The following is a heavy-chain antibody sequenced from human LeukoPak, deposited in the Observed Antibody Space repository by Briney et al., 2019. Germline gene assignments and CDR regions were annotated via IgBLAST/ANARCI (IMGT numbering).Heavy chain of an antibody. V-gene: IGHV3-21*01. D-gene: IGHD6-19*01. Sequence: GGSLRLSCAASGFTFSSYSMNWVRQAPGKGLEWVSSISSSSSYIYYAYSVKGRFTISRDNAKNSLYLQMNSLRAEDTAVYYCARDGRIAVAGTLDYWGQGTLVTVSS. CDR2: ISSSSSYI. CDR1: GFTFSSYS. J-gene: IGHJ4*02. CDR3: ARDGRIAVAGTLDY.